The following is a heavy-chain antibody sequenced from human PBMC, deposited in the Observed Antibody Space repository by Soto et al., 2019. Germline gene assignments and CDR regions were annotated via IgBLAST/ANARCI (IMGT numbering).Heavy chain of an antibody. CDR1: GFTFSSYS. D-gene: IGHD6-6*01. CDR3: ARLFGGYSSSSADDIDI. Sequence: GGSLGLSCAASGFTFSSYSMNWVRQAPGKGLEWVSYISSSSSTIYYADSVKGRFTISRDNSKNSLYLQMNSLRAEDTAVYYCARLFGGYSSSSADDIDIWGQGTTVTVSS. V-gene: IGHV3-48*01. CDR2: ISSSSSTI. J-gene: IGHJ6*02.